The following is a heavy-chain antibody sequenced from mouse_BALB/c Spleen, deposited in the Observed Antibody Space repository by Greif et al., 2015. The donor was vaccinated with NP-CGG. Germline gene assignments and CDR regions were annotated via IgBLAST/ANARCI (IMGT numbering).Heavy chain of an antibody. Sequence: QVQLQQSGAELVKPGASVKLSCKASGYTFTSYYMYWVKQRPGQGLEWIGEINPSNGGTNFNEKFKSKATLTVDKSSSTAYMQLSSLTSEDSAVYYCTRSDYDYYSPLYYAMDYWGQGTSVTVSS. V-gene: IGHV1S81*02. CDR1: GYTFTSYY. D-gene: IGHD2-4*01. CDR3: TRSDYDYYSPLYYAMDY. J-gene: IGHJ4*01. CDR2: INPSNGGT.